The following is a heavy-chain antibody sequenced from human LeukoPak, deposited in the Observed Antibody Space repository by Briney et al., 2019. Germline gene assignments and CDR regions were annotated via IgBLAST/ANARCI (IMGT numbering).Heavy chain of an antibody. V-gene: IGHV4-39*01. CDR3: ARQDYSPDY. J-gene: IGHJ4*02. D-gene: IGHD4-11*01. Sequence: PSETLSLTCTVSGGAISSSSDYWGWIRQPPGKGLEWIGSIYYSGSTYYNPSLKSRVTISVDTSKNQFSLKLSSVTAADTAVYYCARQDYSPDYWGQGTLVTVSS. CDR1: GGAISSSSDY. CDR2: IYYSGST.